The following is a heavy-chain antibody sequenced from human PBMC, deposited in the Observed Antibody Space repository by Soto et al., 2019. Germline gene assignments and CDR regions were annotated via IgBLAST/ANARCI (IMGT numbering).Heavy chain of an antibody. J-gene: IGHJ4*02. CDR3: AKDHGYSYGIDY. V-gene: IGHV3-30*18. D-gene: IGHD5-18*01. Sequence: GGSLRLSCAASGFTFSSYGMHWVRQAPGKGLEWVAVISYDGSNKYYADSVKGRFTISRDNSKSTLYLQMNSLRAEDTAVYYCAKDHGYSYGIDYWGQGTLVTVSS. CDR1: GFTFSSYG. CDR2: ISYDGSNK.